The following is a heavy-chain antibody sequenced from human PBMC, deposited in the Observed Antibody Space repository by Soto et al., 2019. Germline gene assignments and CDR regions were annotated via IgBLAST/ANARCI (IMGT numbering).Heavy chain of an antibody. D-gene: IGHD1-26*01. CDR2: IYYSGST. CDR1: GGSISSYY. CDR3: ARRYGGNLXY. V-gene: IGHV4-59*08. Sequence: SETLSLTCTVSGGSISSYYWSWIRQPPGKGLEWIGYIYYSGSTNYNPSLRSRVTISVDTSKNQFSLKLSSVTAADTAVYYCARRYGGNLXYWGQGTLVTVSS. J-gene: IGHJ4*02.